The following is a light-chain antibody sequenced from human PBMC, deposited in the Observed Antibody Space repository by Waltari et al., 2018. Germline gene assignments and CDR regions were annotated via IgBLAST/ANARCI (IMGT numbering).Light chain of an antibody. CDR1: SSNIRHGSE. V-gene: IGLV1-40*01. J-gene: IGLJ2*01. CDR3: QSYDSSLDSVV. Sequence: QSVLTQPPSVSGAPGQRVTISCSGRSSNIRHGSEAQWYQQLPGTAPKLLIYGISVRPSGVPNRFSHSKSGASASLAITGLQADDEGHYYCQSYDSSLDSVVFGGGTKLTVL. CDR2: GIS.